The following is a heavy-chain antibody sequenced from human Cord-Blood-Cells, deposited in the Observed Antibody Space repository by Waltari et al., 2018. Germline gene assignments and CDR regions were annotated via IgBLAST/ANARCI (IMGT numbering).Heavy chain of an antibody. D-gene: IGHD3-10*01. CDR3: ARGLGGSGSYDY. V-gene: IGHV4-34*01. CDR1: GGSFSGYS. J-gene: IGHJ4*02. Sequence: QVQLQPWGAGLLQPSETLSPTCAVYGGSFSGYSWTWSRPPPGKGLEWLGEINHSGSTNYTPSLKSRVTIAVDSSKNQFSLKLSSVTAADTAVYYCARGLGGSGSYDYWGQGTLVTVSS. CDR2: INHSGST.